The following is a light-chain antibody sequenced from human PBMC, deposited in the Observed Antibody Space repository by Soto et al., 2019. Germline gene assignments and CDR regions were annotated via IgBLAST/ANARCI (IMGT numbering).Light chain of an antibody. CDR3: CTYAGSSPAI. CDR2: EGS. V-gene: IGLV2-23*01. CDR1: SCGLGNYNL. Sequence: QSALTQLASVSGSPGQSITISCTGTSCGLGNYNLVSWYQPHPGKAPKLIISEGSKRPSVVSDRFSGSNSGNTASLTIAGLQAEDEADSYCCTYAGSSPAIFGRGITVTVL. J-gene: IGLJ2*01.